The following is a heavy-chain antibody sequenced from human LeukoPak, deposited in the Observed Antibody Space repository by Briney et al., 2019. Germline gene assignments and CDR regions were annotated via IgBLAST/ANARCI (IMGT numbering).Heavy chain of an antibody. CDR2: FDPEDGET. D-gene: IGHD2-2*01. J-gene: IGHJ5*02. CDR1: GYTFSSYG. CDR3: ATGIVVVPAPRGFDP. Sequence: ASVKVSCKASGYTFSSYGISWVRQAPGKGLEWMGGFDPEDGETIYAQKFQGRVTMTEDTSTDTAYMELSSLRSEDTAVYYCATGIVVVPAPRGFDPWGQGTLVTVSS. V-gene: IGHV1-24*01.